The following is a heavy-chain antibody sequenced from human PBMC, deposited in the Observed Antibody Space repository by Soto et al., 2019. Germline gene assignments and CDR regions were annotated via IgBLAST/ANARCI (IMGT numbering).Heavy chain of an antibody. CDR1: GFTFSNAW. CDR2: IKSKTDGGTT. CDR3: TTDRVPLPGYGRRHDDY. V-gene: IGHV3-15*01. D-gene: IGHD5-12*01. Sequence: EVQLVESGGGLVKPGGSLRLSCAASGFTFSNAWMSWVRQAPGKGLEWVGRIKSKTDGGTTDYAAPVKGRFTISRDNSKNTLYRQMNSLKTEDTAVYYCTTDRVPLPGYGRRHDDYWGQGTLVTVSS. J-gene: IGHJ4*02.